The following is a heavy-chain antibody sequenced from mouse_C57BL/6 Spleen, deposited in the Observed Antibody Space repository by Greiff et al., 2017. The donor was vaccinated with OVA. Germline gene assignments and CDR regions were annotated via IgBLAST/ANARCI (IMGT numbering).Heavy chain of an antibody. CDR2: ISYDGSN. J-gene: IGHJ4*01. CDR1: GYSITSGYY. V-gene: IGHV3-6*01. Sequence: DVKLQESGPGLVKPSQSLSLTCSVTGYSITSGYYWNWIRQFPGNKLEWMGYISYDGSNNYNPSLKNRISITRDTSKNQFFLKLNSVTTEDTATYYCASHYYAMDYWGQGTSVTVSS. CDR3: ASHYYAMDY.